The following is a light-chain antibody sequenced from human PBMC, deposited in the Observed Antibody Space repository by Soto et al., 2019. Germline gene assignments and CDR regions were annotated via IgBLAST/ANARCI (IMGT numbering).Light chain of an antibody. Sequence: DIQMTHSPSSLSASVGDRVTITCRASQSISSYLNWYQQKPGKAPKLLIYAASSLQSGVPSRFSGSGSGTDFTLTISSLQPEDFATYYCQQSYSTSITFGQGTRLENK. CDR1: QSISSY. V-gene: IGKV1-39*01. J-gene: IGKJ5*01. CDR3: QQSYSTSIT. CDR2: AAS.